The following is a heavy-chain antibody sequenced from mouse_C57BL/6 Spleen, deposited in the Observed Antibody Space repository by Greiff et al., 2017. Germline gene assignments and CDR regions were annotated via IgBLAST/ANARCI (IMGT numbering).Heavy chain of an antibody. CDR3: ARRPYGNYYFDY. D-gene: IGHD2-1*01. J-gene: IGHJ2*01. CDR2: ISSGSSTI. V-gene: IGHV5-17*01. CDR1: GFTFSDYG. Sequence: EVMLVESGGGLVKPGGSLKLSCAASGFTFSDYGMHWVRQAPEKGLEWVAYISSGSSTIYYADTVKGRFTISRDNAKNTLFLQMTSLRSEDTAMYYCARRPYGNYYFDYGGQGTTLTVSS.